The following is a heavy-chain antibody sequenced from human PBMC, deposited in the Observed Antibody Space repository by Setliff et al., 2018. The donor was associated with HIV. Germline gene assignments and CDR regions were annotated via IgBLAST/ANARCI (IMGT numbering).Heavy chain of an antibody. CDR2: INLNGNT. V-gene: IGHV4-34*01. J-gene: IGHJ4*02. Sequence: SETLSLACAVYGGSFSGYYWSWIRHSPGKGLEWIGEINLNGNTNYNPSLKSRVTISLDTSKNQFSLKLNSATAADTAVYYCATIGGGTGNWIIDYWGQGTPVTVS. CDR3: ATIGGGTGNWIIDY. CDR1: GGSFSGYY. D-gene: IGHD1-1*01.